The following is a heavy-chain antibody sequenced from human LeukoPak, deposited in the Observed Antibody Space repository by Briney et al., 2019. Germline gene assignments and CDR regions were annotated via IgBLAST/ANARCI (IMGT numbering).Heavy chain of an antibody. CDR1: GFTFSSYA. D-gene: IGHD1-26*01. J-gene: IGHJ4*02. CDR2: ISYDGSNK. Sequence: GGSLRLSCAASGFTFSSYAMHWVRQAPGKGLEWVAVISYDGSNKYYADSVKGRFTISRDNSKNTLYLQMNSLRAEDTAVYYCARDRVGAADYFDYWGQGTLVTVSS. V-gene: IGHV3-30-3*01. CDR3: ARDRVGAADYFDY.